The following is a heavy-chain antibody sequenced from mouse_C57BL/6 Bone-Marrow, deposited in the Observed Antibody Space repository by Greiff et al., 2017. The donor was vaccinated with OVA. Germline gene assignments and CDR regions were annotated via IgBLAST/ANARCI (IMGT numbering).Heavy chain of an antibody. V-gene: IGHV5-4*01. Sequence: EVKLMESGGGLVKPGGSLKLSCAASGFTFSSYAMSWVRQTPEKRLEWVATISDGGSYTYYPDNVKGRFTISRDNATNNLYLQMGHLKSEDTAMYYCAREGLYFDYWGQGTTLTVSS. J-gene: IGHJ2*01. CDR3: AREGLYFDY. CDR2: ISDGGSYT. CDR1: GFTFSSYA.